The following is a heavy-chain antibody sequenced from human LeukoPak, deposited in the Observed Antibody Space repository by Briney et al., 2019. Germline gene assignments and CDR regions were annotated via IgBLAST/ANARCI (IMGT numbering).Heavy chain of an antibody. D-gene: IGHD3-10*01. Sequence: PSETLSLTCTVSGDSISSYYWSRIRQPPGKGLEWIGYIYTSGSTNYNPSLKSRVTISVDTSKNQFSLKLSSVTAADTAVYYCARTMVAPRPYYYYMDVWGKGTTVTVSS. CDR1: GDSISSYY. V-gene: IGHV4-4*09. CDR2: IYTSGST. CDR3: ARTMVAPRPYYYYMDV. J-gene: IGHJ6*03.